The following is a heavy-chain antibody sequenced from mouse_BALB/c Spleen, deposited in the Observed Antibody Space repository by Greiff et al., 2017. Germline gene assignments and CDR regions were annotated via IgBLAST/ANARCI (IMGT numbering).Heavy chain of an antibody. D-gene: IGHD2-2*01. CDR2: ISSGSSTI. Sequence: EVKLMESGGGLVKPGGSLKLSCAASGFTFSSFGMHWVRQAPEKGLEWVAYISSGSSTIYYADTVKGRFTISRDNPKNTLFLQMTSLRSEDTAMYYCARREGLLDYWGQGTTRTVSS. J-gene: IGHJ2*01. CDR1: GFTFSSFG. CDR3: ARREGLLDY. V-gene: IGHV5-17*02.